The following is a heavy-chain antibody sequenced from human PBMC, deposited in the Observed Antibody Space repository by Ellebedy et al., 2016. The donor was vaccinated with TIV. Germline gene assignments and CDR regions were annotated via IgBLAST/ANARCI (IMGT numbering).Heavy chain of an antibody. Sequence: PGGSLRLSCAASGFTFNDYYMSWIRQAPGKGLEWVSYISSDSGFTNNADSVKGRFAISRDNAKNSLYLQMNSLRDEDTAVYYCARGGSHFDNWGQGTLVTVSS. V-gene: IGHV3-11*06. D-gene: IGHD1-26*01. CDR1: GFTFNDYY. J-gene: IGHJ4*02. CDR2: ISSDSGFT. CDR3: ARGGSHFDN.